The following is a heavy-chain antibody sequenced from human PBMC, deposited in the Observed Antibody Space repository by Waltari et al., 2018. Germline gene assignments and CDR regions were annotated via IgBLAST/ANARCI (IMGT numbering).Heavy chain of an antibody. CDR2: ISYDGSRQ. J-gene: IGHJ6*02. CDR3: ARDLRPRTMITVTTGGMDV. D-gene: IGHD4-17*01. V-gene: IGHV3-30-3*01. CDR1: GFTSRSYA. Sequence: QEQLVESGGGVVQPGRSLRLSCAASGFTSRSYAMHWGSQAPGKGLEWVAVISYDGSRQYYADSVKGRFSISRDNSRNTLYVEMNSLRTDDTAVYYCARDLRPRTMITVTTGGMDVWGQGTTVTVSS.